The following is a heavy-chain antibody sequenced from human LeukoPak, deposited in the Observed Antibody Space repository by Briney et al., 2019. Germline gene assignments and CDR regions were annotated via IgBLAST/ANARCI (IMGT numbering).Heavy chain of an antibody. CDR3: AREWIQLWMRYYDGMDV. V-gene: IGHV3-7*01. J-gene: IGHJ6*02. CDR2: IKQDGSEK. CDR1: GFTFSSYW. Sequence: GGSLSLSCAASGFTFSSYWMSWVRQAPGKGVGWVANIKQDGSEKYYVDSARGRFTVSRENSKNTLYLQMNSLRAEDRAVYYCAREWIQLWMRYYDGMDVWGQGTTVTVSS. D-gene: IGHD5-18*01.